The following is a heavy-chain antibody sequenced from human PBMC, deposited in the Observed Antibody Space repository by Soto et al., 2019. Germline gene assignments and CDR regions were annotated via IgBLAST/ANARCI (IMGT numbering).Heavy chain of an antibody. J-gene: IGHJ6*02. D-gene: IGHD3-9*01. CDR1: GFTFSSYG. Sequence: ESGGGVVQPGRSLRLSRAATGFTFSSYGMHWVRQAPGKGLEWVATIWHDGSNKYYEDSGKGRFTISRDNSKNTLYLQMNSLRAEDTAVYHCAVNILTGYYRETMDVWGQGTTVTVSS. V-gene: IGHV3-33*03. CDR2: IWHDGSNK. CDR3: AVNILTGYYRETMDV.